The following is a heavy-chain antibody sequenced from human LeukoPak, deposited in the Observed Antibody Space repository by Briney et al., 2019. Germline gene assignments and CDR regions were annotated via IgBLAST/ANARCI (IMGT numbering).Heavy chain of an antibody. J-gene: IGHJ4*02. CDR2: IYYSGST. V-gene: IGHV4-59*01. D-gene: IGHD1-26*01. Sequence: SSETLSLTCTVSGGSISSYYWSWIRQPPGKGLEWIGYIYYSGSTNYNPSLKSRVTISVDTSKNQFSLKLSSVTAADTAVYYCARVGVEWEPIDYWGQGTLVTVSS. CDR1: GGSISSYY. CDR3: ARVGVEWEPIDY.